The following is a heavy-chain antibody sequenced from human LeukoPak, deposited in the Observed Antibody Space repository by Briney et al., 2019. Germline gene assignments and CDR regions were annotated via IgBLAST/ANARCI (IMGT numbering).Heavy chain of an antibody. J-gene: IGHJ4*02. Sequence: GGSLRLSCAASGFTFSNYWMHWVRQAPGKGLVWVSRINSGGGSTSYAESVQGRFTVSRDNTKNTLYLQMNSLRAEDTALYYCGRVSYSSTWYIDYWGQGTLVTVSS. D-gene: IGHD6-13*01. CDR2: INSGGGST. CDR3: GRVSYSSTWYIDY. CDR1: GFTFSNYW. V-gene: IGHV3-74*01.